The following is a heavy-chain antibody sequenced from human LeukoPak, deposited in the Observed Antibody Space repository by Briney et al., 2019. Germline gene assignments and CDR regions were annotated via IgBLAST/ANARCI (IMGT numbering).Heavy chain of an antibody. CDR3: AKDFSSGSWYFDY. CDR2: ISGSGGST. V-gene: IGHV3-23*01. J-gene: IGHJ4*02. D-gene: IGHD6-19*01. CDR1: GFTFSSYG. Sequence: GGTLRLSCAASGFTFSSYGMSWVRQAPGKGLEWVSAISGSGGSTYYADSVKGRFTISRDNSKNTLYLQMNSLRAEDTAVYYCAKDFSSGSWYFDYWGQGTLVTVSS.